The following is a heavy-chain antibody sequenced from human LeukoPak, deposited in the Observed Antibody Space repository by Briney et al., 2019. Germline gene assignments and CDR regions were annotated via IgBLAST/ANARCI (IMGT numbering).Heavy chain of an antibody. CDR3: ARVGRYYYDSSGSFQH. D-gene: IGHD3-22*01. CDR1: GYTFTSYG. CDR2: ISAYNGNT. V-gene: IGHV1-18*01. Sequence: ASVKVSCKASGYTFTSYGISWVRQAPGQGLEWMGWISAYNGNTNYAQKLQGRVTMTTDTSTSTAYMELRSLRSDDTAVYYCARVGRYYYDSSGSFQHWGQGTLVTVSS. J-gene: IGHJ1*01.